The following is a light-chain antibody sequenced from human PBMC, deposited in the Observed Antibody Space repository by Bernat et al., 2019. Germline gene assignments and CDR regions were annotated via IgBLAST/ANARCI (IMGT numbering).Light chain of an antibody. Sequence: SYVLTQPPSVSVAPGQTARITCGGNNIGSKSVHWYQQKPGQAPVLVIYYDSDRPSGIPERFSGSNSGNTATLTISWVEAGDEADYYCQVWDSSSDDVVFGGGTKLTVL. CDR3: QVWDSSSDDVV. CDR1: NIGSKS. J-gene: IGLJ2*01. CDR2: YDS. V-gene: IGLV3-21*04.